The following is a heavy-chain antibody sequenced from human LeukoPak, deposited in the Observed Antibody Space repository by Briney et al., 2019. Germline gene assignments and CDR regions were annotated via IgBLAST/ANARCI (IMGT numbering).Heavy chain of an antibody. CDR3: ARVRSWAFDAFDI. V-gene: IGHV3-30-3*01. CDR2: ISYDGSNK. Sequence: GGSLRLSCAASGFTFSSYAMHWVRQAPGKGLEWVAVISYDGSNKYYADSVKGRFTISRDNSKNTLYLQMNSLRAEDTAVYYCARVRSWAFDAFDIWGQGTMVTVSS. D-gene: IGHD4/OR15-4a*01. J-gene: IGHJ3*02. CDR1: GFTFSSYA.